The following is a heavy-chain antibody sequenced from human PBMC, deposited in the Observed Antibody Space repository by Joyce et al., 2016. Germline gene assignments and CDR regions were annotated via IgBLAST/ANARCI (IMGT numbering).Heavy chain of an antibody. CDR2: FHYSGTN. CDR3: ARRDFWSGYLYFDS. J-gene: IGHJ4*02. V-gene: IGHV4-39*07. CDR1: GGSISSSDYY. D-gene: IGHD3-3*01. Sequence: QLQLQESGPGLVKSSETLSLTCTVSGGSISSSDYYWGWIRQPPGKGLEWIGGFHYSGTNNNNPSLESRVTISLDTSKNQFSLRLTSVTAADTAVYYCARRDFWSGYLYFDSWGQGALVTVSS.